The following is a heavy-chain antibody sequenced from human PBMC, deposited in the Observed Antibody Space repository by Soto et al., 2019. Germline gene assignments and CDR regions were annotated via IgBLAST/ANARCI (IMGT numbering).Heavy chain of an antibody. CDR3: ARDKSPYSSGWHNRHFDY. CDR1: GFTFSIYA. Sequence: QVQLVESGGGVVQPGRSLRLSCAASGFTFSIYAMHWVRQAPGKGLEWVAVMSYDGSNKYYADSVTGRFTISRDNSKNTLYLQMNSLRAEDTAVYYCARDKSPYSSGWHNRHFDYWGQVTLVTVSS. J-gene: IGHJ4*02. D-gene: IGHD6-19*01. CDR2: MSYDGSNK. V-gene: IGHV3-30-3*01.